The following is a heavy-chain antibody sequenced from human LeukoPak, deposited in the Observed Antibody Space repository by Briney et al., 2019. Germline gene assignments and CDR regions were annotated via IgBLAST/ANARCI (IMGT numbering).Heavy chain of an antibody. CDR3: ATHNWNFL. CDR1: GFTFSSYS. Sequence: GGSLRLSCAASGFTFSSYSMNWVRQAPGKGLEWVSSISSSGSYIYYADSVKGRFTISRDNAKNSLYLQMNSLRAEDTAVYYCATHNWNFLWGQGTLVTVSS. V-gene: IGHV3-21*01. CDR2: ISSSGSYI. J-gene: IGHJ4*02. D-gene: IGHD1-7*01.